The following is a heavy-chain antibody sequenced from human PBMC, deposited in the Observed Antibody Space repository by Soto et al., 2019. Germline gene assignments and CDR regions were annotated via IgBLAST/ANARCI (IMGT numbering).Heavy chain of an antibody. CDR3: ARRKVTTGGYYMDV. Sequence: PSETLSLTCTVSGGSISSYYWSWIRQPPGKGLEWIGYIYYSGSTNYNPSLKSRVTISVDTSKNQFSLKLSSVTAADTAVYYCARRKVTTGGYYMDVWGKGTTVTVSS. D-gene: IGHD4-17*01. CDR1: GGSISSYY. V-gene: IGHV4-59*08. CDR2: IYYSGST. J-gene: IGHJ6*03.